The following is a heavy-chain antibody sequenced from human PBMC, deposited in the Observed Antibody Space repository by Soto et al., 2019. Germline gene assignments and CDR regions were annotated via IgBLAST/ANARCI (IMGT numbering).Heavy chain of an antibody. CDR2: IDWDDDK. J-gene: IGHJ4*02. V-gene: IGHV2-70*01. D-gene: IGHD3-22*01. CDR1: GFSLSTSGMC. Sequence: GPTLGEPTQTLTLTCTFSGFSLSTSGMCVSWIRQPPGKALEWLALIDWDDDKYYSTSLKTRLTISKDTSKNQVVLTMTNMDPVDTATYYCARSLYYYDSSGYKGIYFDYWGQGTLVTVSS. CDR3: ARSLYYYDSSGYKGIYFDY.